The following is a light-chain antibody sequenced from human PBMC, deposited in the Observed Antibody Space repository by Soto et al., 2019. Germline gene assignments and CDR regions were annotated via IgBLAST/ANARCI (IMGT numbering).Light chain of an antibody. CDR1: QTVSSSY. CDR3: QLYGSSPLYS. Sequence: EIVLTQSPGTLSLSPGEGATLFCRASQTVSSSYLAWYQQKRGQAPRLLIYGTSNRAAGIPDRFSGSGSGTDFTLTISRLEPEDFAVYHCQLYGSSPLYSFAQGTELEIK. J-gene: IGKJ2*01. CDR2: GTS. V-gene: IGKV3-20*01.